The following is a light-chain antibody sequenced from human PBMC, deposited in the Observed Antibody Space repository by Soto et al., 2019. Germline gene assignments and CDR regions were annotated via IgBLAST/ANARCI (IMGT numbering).Light chain of an antibody. V-gene: IGLV4-69*01. CDR2: LNSDGSH. CDR3: QTWGTGIHVV. Sequence: QSVLTQSPSASASLGASVNLTCTRSSGQSSYAIAWHQQQPEKGPRYLMKLNSDGSHSKGDGIPDRFSGSSSGAERYLTISSLQSEDEADYYCQTWGTGIHVVFGGGTKLTVL. CDR1: SGQSSYA. J-gene: IGLJ2*01.